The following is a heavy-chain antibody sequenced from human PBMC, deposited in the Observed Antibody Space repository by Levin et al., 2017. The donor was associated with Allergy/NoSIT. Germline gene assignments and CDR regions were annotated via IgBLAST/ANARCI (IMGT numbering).Heavy chain of an antibody. V-gene: IGHV3-23*01. CDR2: VSPSGGVP. Sequence: GGSLRLSCAASGFTFSSYAMTWVRQAPGKGLEWVSIVSPSGGVPYYADSVKGRFTISRDNSKNTLYLQMNSLRAEDTAIYYCARVGVADYFDYWGQGTLVTVSS. J-gene: IGHJ4*02. D-gene: IGHD6-19*01. CDR1: GFTFSSYA. CDR3: ARVGVADYFDY.